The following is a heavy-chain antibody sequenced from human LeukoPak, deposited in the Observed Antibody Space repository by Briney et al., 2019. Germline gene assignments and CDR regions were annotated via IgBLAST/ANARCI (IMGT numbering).Heavy chain of an antibody. D-gene: IGHD5-12*01. V-gene: IGHV1-18*01. CDR3: ARLSGYDWESFYDY. Sequence: ASVKVSCKASSYTFTSYGIGWVRLAPGHGLEWMGWISAYNGNRKYEKKLQGRVTMTTDTATSTAYMELSSLRADDTAVYYCARLSGYDWESFYDYWGQGTLVIVSS. CDR1: SYTFTSYG. J-gene: IGHJ4*02. CDR2: ISAYNGNR.